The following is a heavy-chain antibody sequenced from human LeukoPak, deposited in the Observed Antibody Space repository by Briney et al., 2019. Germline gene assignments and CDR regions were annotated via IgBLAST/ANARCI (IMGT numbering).Heavy chain of an antibody. CDR3: ARAITDYGYIFDY. J-gene: IGHJ4*02. Sequence: GGSLRLSCAASGFTFSSYEMNWVRQAPGKGLEWVSYISSSGSTIYYADSVKGRFTISRDNAKNSLYLQMNSLRAEDTAVYYCARAITDYGYIFDYWGQGTLVTVSS. V-gene: IGHV3-48*03. CDR2: ISSSGSTI. D-gene: IGHD5-18*01. CDR1: GFTFSSYE.